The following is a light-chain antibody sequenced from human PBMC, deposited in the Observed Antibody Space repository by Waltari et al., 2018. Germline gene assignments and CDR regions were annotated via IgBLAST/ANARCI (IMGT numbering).Light chain of an antibody. V-gene: IGKV3-20*01. Sequence: IVLTQSPGTLSLSPGERATLSCRASQSVSSSYLAWYQHKPGQAPRLLIYDASSRATGIPDRFSGSGSGTDFTLTISGLEPEDFAVYYCQQYGNSRDTFGQGTKLEIK. CDR3: QQYGNSRDT. J-gene: IGKJ2*01. CDR2: DAS. CDR1: QSVSSSY.